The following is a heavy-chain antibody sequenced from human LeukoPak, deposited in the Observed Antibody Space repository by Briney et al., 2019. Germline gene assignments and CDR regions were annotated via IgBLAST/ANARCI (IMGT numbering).Heavy chain of an antibody. CDR3: ARAAGTHYGDYALDY. Sequence: PGGSLRLSCAASGFTFSSYAMHWVRQAPGKGLEWVAVISYDGSNKYYADSVKGRFTISRDNSKNTLYLQMNSLRAEDTAVYYCARAAGTHYGDYALDYWGQGTLVTVSS. J-gene: IGHJ4*02. V-gene: IGHV3-30-3*01. D-gene: IGHD4-17*01. CDR2: ISYDGSNK. CDR1: GFTFSSYA.